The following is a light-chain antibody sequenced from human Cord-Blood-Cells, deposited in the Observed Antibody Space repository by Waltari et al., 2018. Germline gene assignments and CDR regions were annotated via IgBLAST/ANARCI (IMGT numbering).Light chain of an antibody. Sequence: QSVLTQPPSLSGAPGQRVTLSCTRSSSHIRAGYDVLWSQQLPGTAPKLLIHGNSNRPSGVPDRFSGSKSGTSASLAITGLQAEDEADYYCQSYDSSLSGSVVFGGGTKLTVL. J-gene: IGLJ2*01. V-gene: IGLV1-40*01. CDR2: GNS. CDR1: SSHIRAGYD. CDR3: QSYDSSLSGSVV.